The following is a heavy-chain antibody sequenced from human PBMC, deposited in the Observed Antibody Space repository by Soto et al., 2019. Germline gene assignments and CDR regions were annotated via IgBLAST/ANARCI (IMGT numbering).Heavy chain of an antibody. V-gene: IGHV1-18*01. CDR2: ISAYNGNT. Sequence: QVQLVQSGAEVKKPGASVKVSCKASGYTFTSYGISWVRQAPGQGLEWMGWISAYNGNTNYAQKLQGRVTMTTDTSTSTDYMELRSLRSDDTAVYYCARGVPGIAVAGTPNWYFDLWGRGTLVTVSS. D-gene: IGHD6-19*01. CDR3: ARGVPGIAVAGTPNWYFDL. J-gene: IGHJ2*01. CDR1: GYTFTSYG.